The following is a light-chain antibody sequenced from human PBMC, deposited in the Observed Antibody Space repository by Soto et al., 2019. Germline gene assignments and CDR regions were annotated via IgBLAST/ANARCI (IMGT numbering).Light chain of an antibody. CDR1: SVDVGGYNY. CDR3: SSYAGSNNWV. V-gene: IGLV2-8*01. Sequence: QSALTQPPSASGSPGQSVTISCTGTSVDVGGYNYVSWYQQHPGKAPILMIYEVSKRPSGVPDRFSGSKSGNTASLTVSGLQAEDEADYYCSSYAGSNNWVFGGGTKLTVL. CDR2: EVS. J-gene: IGLJ3*02.